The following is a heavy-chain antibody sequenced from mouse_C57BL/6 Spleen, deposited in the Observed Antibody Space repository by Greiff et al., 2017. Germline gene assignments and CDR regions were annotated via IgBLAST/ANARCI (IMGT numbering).Heavy chain of an antibody. V-gene: IGHV5-4*01. Sequence: EVHLVESGGGLVKPGGSLKLSCAASGFTFSSYAMSWVRQTPEKRLEWVATISDGGSYTYYPDNVKGRFTISRDNAKNNLYLQMSHLKSEDTAMYYCARDYYGSSYHYFDYWGQGTTLTVSS. CDR2: ISDGGSYT. CDR3: ARDYYGSSYHYFDY. D-gene: IGHD1-1*01. J-gene: IGHJ2*01. CDR1: GFTFSSYA.